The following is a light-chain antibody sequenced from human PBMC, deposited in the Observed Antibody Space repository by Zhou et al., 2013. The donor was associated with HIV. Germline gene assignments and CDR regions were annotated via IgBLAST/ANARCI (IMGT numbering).Light chain of an antibody. V-gene: IGKV1-5*03. CDR1: QSVSSW. CDR3: QQYNTYPWT. J-gene: IGKJ1*01. CDR2: KAS. Sequence: DIQMTQSPSTLSASVGDRVTITCRASQSVSSWLAWYQQRPGKAPKLLIYKASTLEGGVPSRFSGSGSGTEFTLTISSLQPDDFVTYFCQQYNTYPWTFGQGTKVEI.